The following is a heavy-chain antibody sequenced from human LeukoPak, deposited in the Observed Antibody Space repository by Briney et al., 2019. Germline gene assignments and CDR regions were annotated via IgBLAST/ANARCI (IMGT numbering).Heavy chain of an antibody. V-gene: IGHV3-30*18. J-gene: IGHJ4*02. CDR3: AKALSSSTVGTSEFDY. CDR1: GFTFSSYG. CDR2: ISYDGSNK. D-gene: IGHD6-6*01. Sequence: GRSLRLSCAASGFTFSSYGMHWVRQAPGKGLEWVAVISYDGSNKYYADSVKGRFTISRDNSKNTLYLQMNSLRAEDTAVYYCAKALSSSTVGTSEFDYWGQGTLVTVSS.